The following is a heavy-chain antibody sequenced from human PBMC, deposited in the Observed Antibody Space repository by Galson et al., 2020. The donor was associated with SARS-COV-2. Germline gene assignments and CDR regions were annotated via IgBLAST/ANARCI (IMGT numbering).Heavy chain of an antibody. D-gene: IGHD7-27*01. J-gene: IGHJ4*02. CDR1: GFTFSTYS. CDR3: ARWVLTPKGYFDY. CDR2: ITSSTSTM. V-gene: IGHV3-48*01. Sequence: GESLKISCAASGFTFSTYSMSWVRQAPGKGLEWISYITSSTSTMFYADSVKGRFTISRGNAKNSLYLQMNSLRAEDTAVYYCARWVLTPKGYFDYWGQGTLVTVSS.